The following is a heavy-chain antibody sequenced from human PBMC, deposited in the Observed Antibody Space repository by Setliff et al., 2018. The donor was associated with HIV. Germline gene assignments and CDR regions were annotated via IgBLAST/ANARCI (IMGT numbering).Heavy chain of an antibody. CDR1: GGSISSHY. CDR2: IYYSGST. CDR3: ARVVCSGGSCYWVDP. J-gene: IGHJ5*02. D-gene: IGHD2-15*01. V-gene: IGHV4-59*11. Sequence: PSETLSLTCTVSGGSISSHYWSWIRRPPGKGLEWIGSIYYSGSTNYNPSLKSRVTISVDTSKNQFSLKLSSVTAADTAVYYCARVVCSGGSCYWVDPWGQGTLVTVSS.